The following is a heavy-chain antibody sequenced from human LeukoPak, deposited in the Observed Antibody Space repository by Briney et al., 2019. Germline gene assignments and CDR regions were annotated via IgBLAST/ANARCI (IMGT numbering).Heavy chain of an antibody. V-gene: IGHV3-30*02. Sequence: GGSLRLSCAASGFTFSSYGMHWVRQAPGKGLEWVAFIRYDGSDKYYADSVKGRFTISRDNSKNTLYLQMNSLRAEDTAVYYCARDLKWELRFDYWGQGTLVTVSS. D-gene: IGHD1-26*01. J-gene: IGHJ4*02. CDR1: GFTFSSYG. CDR2: IRYDGSDK. CDR3: ARDLKWELRFDY.